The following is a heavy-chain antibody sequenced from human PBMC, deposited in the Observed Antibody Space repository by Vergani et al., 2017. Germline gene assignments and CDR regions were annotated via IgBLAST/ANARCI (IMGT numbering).Heavy chain of an antibody. CDR1: GFTFSSYG. V-gene: IGHV3-30*02. D-gene: IGHD5-12*01. CDR3: AKDDIVATIWDY. CDR2: IRYDGSNK. Sequence: QVQLVESGGGVVQPGGSLRLSCAASGFTFSSYGMHWVRQAPGKGLEWVAFIRYDGSNKYYADSVKGRFTISRDNSKNTLYLQMNSLRAEDTAVYYCAKDDIVATIWDYWGQGTLVTVSS. J-gene: IGHJ4*02.